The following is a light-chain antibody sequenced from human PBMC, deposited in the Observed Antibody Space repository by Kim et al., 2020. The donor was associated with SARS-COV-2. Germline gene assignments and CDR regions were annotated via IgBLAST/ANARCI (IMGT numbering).Light chain of an antibody. J-gene: IGKJ4*01. CDR3: QQYYGSPLT. Sequence: RATINCKSSQSIFSSTTNEDYLAWFQQKPGQPPKLLFYWASTREPGVPDRLSGSGSGTDFTVTISSLQAEDVAVYYCQQYYGSPLTFGGGTKLEI. V-gene: IGKV4-1*01. CDR1: QSIFSSTTNEDY. CDR2: WAS.